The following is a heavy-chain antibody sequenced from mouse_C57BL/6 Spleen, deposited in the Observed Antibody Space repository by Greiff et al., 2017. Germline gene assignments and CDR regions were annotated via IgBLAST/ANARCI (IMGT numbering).Heavy chain of an antibody. V-gene: IGHV1-64*01. J-gene: IGHJ2*01. CDR2: IHPNSGST. D-gene: IGHD1-1*02. CDR1: GYAFSSYW. CDR3: ANIWSCDY. Sequence: QVQLQQSGAELVKPGASVKISCKASGYAFSSYWMHWVKQRPGQGLEWIGMIHPNSGSTNYNEKFKSKATLTVDKSSSTAYMQLSCLTSEDSAVYYCANIWSCDYWGQGTTLTVSA.